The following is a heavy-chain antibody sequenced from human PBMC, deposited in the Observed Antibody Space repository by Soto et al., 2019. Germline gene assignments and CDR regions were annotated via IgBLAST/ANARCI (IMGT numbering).Heavy chain of an antibody. Sequence: PSDTLSLTSAVSGGSMSSSDVWSWVRQPPGKGLEWIGEIYHSGSTNYNPSLKSRVTISVDKSKKQFSLKLSSVTAADTVLYYCARVSGSYYYGMDVWGQGTTVTVSS. CDR3: ARVSGSYYYGMDV. J-gene: IGHJ6*02. D-gene: IGHD1-26*01. CDR1: GGSMSSSDV. V-gene: IGHV4-4*02. CDR2: IYHSGST.